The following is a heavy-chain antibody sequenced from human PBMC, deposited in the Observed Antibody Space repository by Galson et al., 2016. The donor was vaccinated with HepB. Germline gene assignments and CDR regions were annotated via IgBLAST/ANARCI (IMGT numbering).Heavy chain of an antibody. CDR3: ATYLGGIVRASDY. CDR2: VYYSGST. CDR1: GGSISSSHYY. J-gene: IGHJ4*02. V-gene: IGHV4-39*01. D-gene: IGHD1-26*01. Sequence: LSLTCIVSGGSISSSHYYCGWIRQPPGKGLEWIGNVYYSGSTYYNPSLKSRVTISVDTSKNQFSLKLTSVTAADTAVYYCATYLGGIVRASDYWGQGTLVTVSS.